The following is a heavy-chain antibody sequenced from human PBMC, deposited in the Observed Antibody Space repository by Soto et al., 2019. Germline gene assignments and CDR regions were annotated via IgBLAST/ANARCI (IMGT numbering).Heavy chain of an antibody. CDR3: ARDRRDGYNFDY. D-gene: IGHD5-12*01. Sequence: XXSLSLSCAASGFTFSSYTMHWVRQAPGKGLEWVSSISSSGSYIYYADSVKGRFTISRDNAKNSLYLQMNSLRAEDTAVYYCARDRRDGYNFDYWGQGTLVTV. CDR1: GFTFSSYT. CDR2: ISSSGSYI. V-gene: IGHV3-21*01. J-gene: IGHJ4*02.